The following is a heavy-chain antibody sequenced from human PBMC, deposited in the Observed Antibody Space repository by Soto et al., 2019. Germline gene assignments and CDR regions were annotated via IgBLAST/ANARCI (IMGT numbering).Heavy chain of an antibody. J-gene: IGHJ6*02. Sequence: GESLKISCAASGFTFSSYWMSWVRQAPGKRLEWVANIKQDGSEKYYVDSVKGRFTISRDNAKNSLYLQMNSLRAEDTAVYYCARFYYDSSGYLPSPYYYYYGMDVWGQGTTVTVSS. D-gene: IGHD3-22*01. CDR3: ARFYYDSSGYLPSPYYYYYGMDV. CDR2: IKQDGSEK. CDR1: GFTFSSYW. V-gene: IGHV3-7*04.